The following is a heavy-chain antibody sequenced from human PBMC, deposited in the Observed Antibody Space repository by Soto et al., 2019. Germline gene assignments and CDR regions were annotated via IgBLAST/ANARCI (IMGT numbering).Heavy chain of an antibody. V-gene: IGHV1-69*13. D-gene: IGHD5-18*01. J-gene: IGHJ6*02. CDR1: GGTFSSYA. CDR3: AKNSYGYDYYYGMDV. CDR2: IIPIFGTA. Sequence: SVKVCCKASGGTFSSYAISWVRQAPGQGLEWMGGIIPIFGTANYAQKFQGRVTITADESTITAYMELSSLRSEDTAVYYCAKNSYGYDYYYGMDVWGQGTTVTVSS.